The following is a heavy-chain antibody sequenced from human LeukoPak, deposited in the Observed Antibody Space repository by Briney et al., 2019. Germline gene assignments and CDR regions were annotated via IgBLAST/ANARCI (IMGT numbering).Heavy chain of an antibody. J-gene: IGHJ4*02. CDR3: ARHSTGIDY. CDR2: IYPRDSDA. CDR1: GSRFTTYW. V-gene: IGHV5-51*01. Sequence: GESLEISCKGSGSRFTTYWIGWVRQLPGKGLEWMGIIYPRDSDARYSPSFQGQVTISADKSISTAYLQWSSLKASDTAMYYCARHSTGIDYWGQGTLGTVSA. D-gene: IGHD1-1*01.